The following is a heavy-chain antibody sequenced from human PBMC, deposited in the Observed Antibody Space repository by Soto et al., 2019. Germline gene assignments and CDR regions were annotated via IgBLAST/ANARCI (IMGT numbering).Heavy chain of an antibody. Sequence: SETLSLTCTVSGGSISSGDYYWSWIRQPPGKGLEWIGYIYYSGSTYYNPSLKSRVTISVDTSKNQFSLKLSSVTAADTAVYYCARYYDSSGHYYSISRYFQHWGQGTLVTVSS. CDR2: IYYSGST. CDR3: ARYYDSSGHYYSISRYFQH. V-gene: IGHV4-30-4*01. CDR1: GGSISSGDYY. D-gene: IGHD3-22*01. J-gene: IGHJ1*01.